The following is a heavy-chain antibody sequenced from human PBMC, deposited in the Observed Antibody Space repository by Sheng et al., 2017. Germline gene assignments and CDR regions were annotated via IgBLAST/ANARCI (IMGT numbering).Heavy chain of an antibody. Sequence: QVQLQQWGAGLLKPSETLSLTCAVYGGSFSGYYWSWIRQPPGKGLEWIGEINHSGSTNYNPSLKSRVTISVDTSKNQFSLKLSSVTAADTAVYYCARGLIKDSSRPDYWGQGTLVTVSS. D-gene: IGHD6-13*01. J-gene: IGHJ4*02. CDR2: INHSGST. CDR1: GGSFSGYY. CDR3: ARGLIKDSSRPDY. V-gene: IGHV4-34*01.